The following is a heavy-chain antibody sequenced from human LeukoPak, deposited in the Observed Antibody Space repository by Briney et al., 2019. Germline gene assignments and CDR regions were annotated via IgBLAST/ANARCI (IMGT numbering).Heavy chain of an antibody. CDR1: GYTFTGYY. V-gene: IGHV1-2*02. D-gene: IGHD3-22*01. J-gene: IGHJ4*02. Sequence: ASVKVSCKASGYTFTGYYMHWVRQAPGQGLEWMGWINPNSGGTNYAQKFQGRVTMTRDTSISTAYMELSRLRSDDTAVYYCARDTRITMIVVVRGDFDYWGQGTLVTVSS. CDR2: INPNSGGT. CDR3: ARDTRITMIVVVRGDFDY.